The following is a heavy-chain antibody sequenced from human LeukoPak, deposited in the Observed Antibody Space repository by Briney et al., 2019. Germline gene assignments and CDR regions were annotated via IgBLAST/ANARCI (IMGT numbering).Heavy chain of an antibody. D-gene: IGHD2-2*01. Sequence: PSETLSLTCAVYGGSFSGYYWSWIRQPPGKGLEWIGEINHSGSTNYNPSLKSRVTISVDTSKNQFSLKLSSVTAADTAVYYCARDNSSTGSWFDPWGQGTLVTVSS. CDR2: INHSGST. V-gene: IGHV4-34*01. CDR3: ARDNSSTGSWFDP. J-gene: IGHJ5*02. CDR1: GGSFSGYY.